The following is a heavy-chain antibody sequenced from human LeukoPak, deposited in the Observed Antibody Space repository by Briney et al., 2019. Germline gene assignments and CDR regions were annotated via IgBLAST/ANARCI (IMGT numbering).Heavy chain of an antibody. CDR3: ARDAEWLVSNWFDP. CDR1: GFTFSDYY. V-gene: IGHV3-11*04. Sequence: PGGSLRLSCAASGFTFSDYYMSWIRQAPGKGLEWVSCISSSGSTIYYADSVKGRFTISRDNAKNSLYLQMNSLRAEDTAVYYCARDAEWLVSNWFDPWGQGTLVTVSS. CDR2: ISSSGSTI. D-gene: IGHD6-19*01. J-gene: IGHJ5*02.